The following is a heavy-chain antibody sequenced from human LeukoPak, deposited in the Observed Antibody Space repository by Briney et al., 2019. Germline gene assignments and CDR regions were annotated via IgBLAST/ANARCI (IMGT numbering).Heavy chain of an antibody. CDR2: INPNSGGT. CDR3: ARDSDYGDYYFDY. CDR1: GYTFTGYY. D-gene: IGHD4-17*01. J-gene: IGHJ4*02. V-gene: IGHV1-2*02. Sequence: ASVKVSCKASGYTFTGYYMHWVRQAPGQRLEWMGWINPNSGGTNYAQKFQGRVTMTRDTSISTAYMELSRLRSDDTAVYYCARDSDYGDYYFDYWGQGTLVTVSS.